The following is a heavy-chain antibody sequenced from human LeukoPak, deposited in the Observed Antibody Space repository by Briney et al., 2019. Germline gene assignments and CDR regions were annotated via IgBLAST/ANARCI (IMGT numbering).Heavy chain of an antibody. CDR2: INPNSGGT. CDR3: ASSMLLGYFDWLLPYYFDY. Sequence: GASVKVSCKASGYTFTGYYMHWVRQAPGQGLEWMGWINPNSGGTNYAQKFQGRVTMTRDTSISTAYMELSRLRSDDTAVYYCASSMLLGYFDWLLPYYFDYWGQGTLVTVSS. CDR1: GYTFTGYY. J-gene: IGHJ4*02. V-gene: IGHV1-2*02. D-gene: IGHD3-9*01.